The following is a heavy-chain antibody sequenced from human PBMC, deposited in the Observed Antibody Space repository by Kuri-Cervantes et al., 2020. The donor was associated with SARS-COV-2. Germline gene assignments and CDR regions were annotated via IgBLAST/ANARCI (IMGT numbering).Heavy chain of an antibody. CDR2: ISASGEII. CDR3: ARDADSSPWYAY. J-gene: IGHJ4*02. CDR1: GFTISDYY. V-gene: IGHV3-11*04. Sequence: GESLKISCAASGFTISDYYMTWIRRTPGKGLEWVSYISASGEIIYYADSVKGRFTISRDIAKNSLYLQMDSLRVEDTAVYYCARDADSSPWYAYWGQGALVTVSS. D-gene: IGHD3-22*01.